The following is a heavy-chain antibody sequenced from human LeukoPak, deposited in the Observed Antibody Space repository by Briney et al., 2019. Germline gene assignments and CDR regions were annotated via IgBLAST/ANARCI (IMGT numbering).Heavy chain of an antibody. J-gene: IGHJ4*02. CDR2: INHSGST. V-gene: IGHV4-34*01. CDR1: DGSFSGYY. D-gene: IGHD3-10*01. CDR3: AREAYGSGSPPSSSFDY. Sequence: PSETLSLTCAVYDGSFSGYYWSWIRQPPGKGLEWIGEINHSGSTNYNPSLKSRVTISADTSKNKFSLKLRSVTAADTAVYYCAREAYGSGSPPSSSFDYWGQGTLVTVSS.